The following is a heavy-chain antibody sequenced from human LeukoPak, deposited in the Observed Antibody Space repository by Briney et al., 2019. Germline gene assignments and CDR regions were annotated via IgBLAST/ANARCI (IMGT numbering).Heavy chain of an antibody. Sequence: SETLSLTCAVYGGSFSGYYWSWIRQPPGKGLEWIGEINHSGSTNYNPSLKSRVTISVDTSKNQFSLKLSSVTAADTAVYYYAKARGYFSGGSCPRLPTNYYSYMAVWGKGPRSPSP. V-gene: IGHV4-34*01. CDR2: INHSGST. D-gene: IGHD2-15*01. J-gene: IGHJ6*03. CDR1: GGSFSGYY. CDR3: AKARGYFSGGSCPRLPTNYYSYMAV.